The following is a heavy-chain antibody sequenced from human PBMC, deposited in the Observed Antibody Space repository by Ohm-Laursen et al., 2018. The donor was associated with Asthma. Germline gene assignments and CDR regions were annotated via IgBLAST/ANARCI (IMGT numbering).Heavy chain of an antibody. J-gene: IGHJ4*02. D-gene: IGHD3-16*01. Sequence: GASVKVSCKASGYTFTTYPLHWVRQAPGRGLEYMGWINTNTGNPTYAQGFTGRFLFSLDTSVTTAYLQISSLKAEDTAVYYCARGITFSDYWGQGTLVTVSS. CDR2: INTNTGNP. CDR3: ARGITFSDY. CDR1: GYTFTTYP. V-gene: IGHV7-4-1*02.